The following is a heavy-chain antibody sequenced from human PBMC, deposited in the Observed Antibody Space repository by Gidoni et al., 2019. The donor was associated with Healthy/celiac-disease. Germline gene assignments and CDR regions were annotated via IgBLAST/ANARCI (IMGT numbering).Heavy chain of an antibody. Sequence: EVQLVESGGGSVQPGGSPRLSCAAPGSTFSSHSMNWARQAPGKGLEWVSYISSSSSTIYYADSVKGRFTISRDNAKNSLYLQMNSLRAEDTAVYYCARVLKTDFWSGIWFDPWGQGTLVTVSS. D-gene: IGHD3-3*01. CDR1: GSTFSSHS. J-gene: IGHJ5*02. CDR2: ISSSSSTI. CDR3: ARVLKTDFWSGIWFDP. V-gene: IGHV3-48*01.